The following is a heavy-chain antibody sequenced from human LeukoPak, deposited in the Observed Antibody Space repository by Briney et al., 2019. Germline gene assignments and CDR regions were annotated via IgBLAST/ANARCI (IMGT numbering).Heavy chain of an antibody. CDR3: ARVVYYGSGRFRDYYYYYMDV. V-gene: IGHV3-23*01. J-gene: IGHJ6*03. Sequence: GGTLRLSCAASGFTFSSYGMSWVRQAPGKGLEWVSAISGSGGSTYYADSVKGRFTISRDNAKNSLYLQMNSLRAEDTAVYYCARVVYYGSGRFRDYYYYYMDVWGKGTTVTISS. CDR2: ISGSGGST. CDR1: GFTFSSYG. D-gene: IGHD3-10*01.